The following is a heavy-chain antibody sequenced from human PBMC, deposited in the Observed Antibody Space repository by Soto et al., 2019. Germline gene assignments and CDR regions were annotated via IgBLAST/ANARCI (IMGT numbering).Heavy chain of an antibody. CDR3: ASGASRWYPYFFAS. Sequence: QAQVVQSGAEVRKPGSSVKLSCKASEGTFNSYAIAWVRQAPGQGLEWMGGIIPYYNTLNYAQKFQDRVTPTADDSTNTGYMELSSLRSDDTAVYFCASGASRWYPYFFASWAQGPLATVSS. V-gene: IGHV1-69*01. CDR1: EGTFNSYA. J-gene: IGHJ4*02. D-gene: IGHD6-13*01. CDR2: IIPYYNTL.